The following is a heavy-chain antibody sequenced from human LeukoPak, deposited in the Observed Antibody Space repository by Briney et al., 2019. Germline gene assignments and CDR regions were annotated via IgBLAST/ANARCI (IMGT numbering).Heavy chain of an antibody. CDR3: AKDWGSGGWYNYFDP. V-gene: IGHV3-30*18. CDR2: IAYHGNTE. J-gene: IGHJ5*02. D-gene: IGHD6-19*01. CDR1: GFTISSHG. Sequence: GGSLKLSCAVSGFTISSHGMHWVRQAPGKGPEWVAMIAYHGNTEYYGDSVKGRFTISRDNSKNTLYLQMDSLRAEDTAVYHCAKDWGSGGWYNYFDPWGQGTLVTVSS.